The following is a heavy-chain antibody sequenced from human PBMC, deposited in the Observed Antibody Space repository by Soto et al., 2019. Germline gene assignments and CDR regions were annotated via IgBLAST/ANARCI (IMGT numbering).Heavy chain of an antibody. CDR2: ISAYNGNT. CDR1: DYTFTSYG. CDR3: ASGGGGISENYYYYYGMDV. V-gene: IGHV1-18*01. J-gene: IGHJ6*02. Sequence: QVPLVQSGAEVKKPGASVKVSCKASDYTFTSYGISWVRQAPGQGLEWMGWISAYNGNTNYAQKLQGRVTMTTDTSTSTAYMELRSLRSDDTDVYYCASGGGGISENYYYYYGMDVWGQGTTVTVSS. D-gene: IGHD2-15*01.